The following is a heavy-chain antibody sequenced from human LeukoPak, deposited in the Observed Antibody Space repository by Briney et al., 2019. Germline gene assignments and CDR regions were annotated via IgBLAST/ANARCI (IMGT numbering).Heavy chain of an antibody. CDR3: ARDKDGVVIFH. CDR1: GGSVSSYY. Sequence: RTSETLSLTCTVSGGSVSSYYWSWIRQPPGKGLEWIGYVDYSGSTNYNPSLKSRVTISVDTSKNQFSLKLSSVTAADTAVYYCARDKDGVVIFHWGQGTLVTVSS. V-gene: IGHV4-59*02. J-gene: IGHJ4*02. D-gene: IGHD3-3*01. CDR2: VDYSGST.